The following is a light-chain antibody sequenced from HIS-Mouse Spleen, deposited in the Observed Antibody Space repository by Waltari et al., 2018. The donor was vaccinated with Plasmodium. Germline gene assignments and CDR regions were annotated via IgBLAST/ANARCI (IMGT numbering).Light chain of an antibody. J-gene: IGKJ3*01. CDR2: DAS. CDR1: QDISNY. V-gene: IGKV1-33*01. CDR3: QQYDNLPPLFT. Sequence: DIQMTQSPSSLSASVGYTVTITCQASQDISNYLNWYQQKPGKAPKLLIYDASNLETGVPSRFSGSGSGTDFTFTISSLQPEDIATYYCQQYDNLPPLFTFGPGTKVDIK.